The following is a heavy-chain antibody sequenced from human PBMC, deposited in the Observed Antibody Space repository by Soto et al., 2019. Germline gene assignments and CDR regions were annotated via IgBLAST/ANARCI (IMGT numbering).Heavy chain of an antibody. Sequence: LETLSLTCTVSGGSISSYYWSWIRQPPGKGLEWIGYIYYSGSTNYNPSLKSRVTISVDTSKNQFSLKLTSVTAADTAVYYCARQGYCSGGSCPTDAFDIWGQGTMVTVSS. CDR3: ARQGYCSGGSCPTDAFDI. CDR1: GGSISSYY. CDR2: IYYSGST. D-gene: IGHD2-15*01. J-gene: IGHJ3*02. V-gene: IGHV4-59*08.